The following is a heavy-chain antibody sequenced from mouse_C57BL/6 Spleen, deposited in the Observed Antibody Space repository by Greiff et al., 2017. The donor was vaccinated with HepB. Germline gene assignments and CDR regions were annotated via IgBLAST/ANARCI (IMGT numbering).Heavy chain of an antibody. Sequence: EVQLQQSGPELVKPGASVKISCKASGYTFTDYYMNWVKQSHGKSLEWIGDINPNNGGTSYNQKFKGKATLTVDKSSSTAYMELRSLTSEDSAVYYCARGRLKAWFAYWGQGTLVTVSA. J-gene: IGHJ3*01. V-gene: IGHV1-26*01. CDR2: INPNNGGT. D-gene: IGHD2-4*01. CDR3: ARGRLKAWFAY. CDR1: GYTFTDYY.